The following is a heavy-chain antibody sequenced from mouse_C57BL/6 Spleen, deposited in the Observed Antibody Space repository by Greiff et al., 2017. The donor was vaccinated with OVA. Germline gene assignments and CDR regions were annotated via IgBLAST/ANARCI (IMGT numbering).Heavy chain of an antibody. V-gene: IGHV2-5*01. J-gene: IGHJ4*01. D-gene: IGHD3-2*02. CDR1: GFSLTSYG. Sequence: VQLQQSGPGLVQPSQSLSITCTVSGFSLTSYGVHWVRQSPGKGLEWLGVIWRGGSTDYNAAFMSSLSIIKDNPKGQVFFKMNSLQAGDTAIYYCAKGGDSSGLYAMDYWGQGTSVTVSS. CDR2: IWRGGST. CDR3: AKGGDSSGLYAMDY.